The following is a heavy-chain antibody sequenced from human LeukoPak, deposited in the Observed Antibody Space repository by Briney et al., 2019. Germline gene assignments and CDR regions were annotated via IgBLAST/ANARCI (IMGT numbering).Heavy chain of an antibody. J-gene: IGHJ5*02. V-gene: IGHV1-24*01. CDR3: ATVLPLGSQDIWSGYYDWFDP. CDR1: GYTLTELS. Sequence: ASVKVSCKASGYTLTELSMHWVRQAPGKGLEWMGGFDPEDGETIYAQKFQGRVTMTEDTSTDTAYMELSSLRSEDTAVYYCATVLPLGSQDIWSGYYDWFDPWGQGTLVTVSS. CDR2: FDPEDGET. D-gene: IGHD3-3*01.